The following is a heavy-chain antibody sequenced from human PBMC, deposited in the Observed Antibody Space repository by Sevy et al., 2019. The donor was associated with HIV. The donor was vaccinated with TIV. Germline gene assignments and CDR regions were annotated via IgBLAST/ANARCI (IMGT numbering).Heavy chain of an antibody. Sequence: GGSLRLSCAASGFTFSSYEMNWVRQAPGKGLQWDSYISSSGTTIYCVDSVKGRFTISRDNAKNSLYLQMNSLRAEDTAVYYCARNWAAVPGGGGFYYGMDVWGQGTTVTVSS. CDR2: ISSSGTTI. V-gene: IGHV3-48*03. D-gene: IGHD6-13*01. J-gene: IGHJ6*02. CDR1: GFTFSSYE. CDR3: ARNWAAVPGGGGFYYGMDV.